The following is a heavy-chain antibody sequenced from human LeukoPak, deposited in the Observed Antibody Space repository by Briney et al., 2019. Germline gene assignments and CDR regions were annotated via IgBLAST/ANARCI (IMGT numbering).Heavy chain of an antibody. V-gene: IGHV1-18*01. CDR2: ISAYNGNT. CDR3: ARGGVTFNYFDY. Sequence: ASVKVSCKASGYTFTSYGINWMRQAPGQGLEWMGWISAYNGNTNYAQKLQGRVTMTTDTSTNTAYMELRSLRSDDTAVYCCARGGVTFNYFDYWGQGTLVTVSS. J-gene: IGHJ4*02. CDR1: GYTFTSYG. D-gene: IGHD3-16*01.